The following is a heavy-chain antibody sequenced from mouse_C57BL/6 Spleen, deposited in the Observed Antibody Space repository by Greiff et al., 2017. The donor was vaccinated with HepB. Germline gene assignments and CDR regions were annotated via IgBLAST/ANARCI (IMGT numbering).Heavy chain of an antibody. V-gene: IGHV7-1*01. J-gene: IGHJ3*01. Sequence: EVMLVESGGGLVQSGRSLRLSCATSGFTFSDFYMEWVRQAPGKGLEWIAASRNKANDYTTEYSASVKGRFIVSRDTSQSILYLQMNALRAEDTAIYYCARDADYDYAFAYWGQGTLVTVSA. CDR3: ARDADYDYAFAY. D-gene: IGHD2-4*01. CDR1: GFTFSDFY. CDR2: SRNKANDYTT.